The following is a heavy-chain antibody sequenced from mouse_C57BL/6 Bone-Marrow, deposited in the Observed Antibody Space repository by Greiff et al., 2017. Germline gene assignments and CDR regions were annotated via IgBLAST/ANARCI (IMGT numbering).Heavy chain of an antibody. D-gene: IGHD2-4*01. Sequence: QVQLQQPGAELVKPGASVKMSCKASGYTFTSYWITWVKQRPGQGLEWIGDIYPGSGSTNYNEKFKSKATLTVDTSSSTAYMQLSSLTSEDSAVYYCATGIYDDYDRVYAMDYWGQGTSVTVSS. CDR2: IYPGSGST. CDR1: GYTFTSYW. J-gene: IGHJ4*01. V-gene: IGHV1-55*01. CDR3: ATGIYDDYDRVYAMDY.